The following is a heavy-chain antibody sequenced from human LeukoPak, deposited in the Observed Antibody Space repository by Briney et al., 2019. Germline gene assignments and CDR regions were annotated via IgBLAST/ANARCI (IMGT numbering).Heavy chain of an antibody. V-gene: IGHV3-7*01. D-gene: IGHD2-15*01. J-gene: IGHJ3*02. Sequence: PGGSLRLSYAASGFTFSVYWMSWVRQAPGKGLEWVANIKQDGSEKYYVGSVKGRFTISRDNAKNSLYLQMNSLRAEDTAVYYCTRSDCSGGGCYSDRAFDIWWQGTMVAVSS. CDR1: GFTFSVYW. CDR2: IKQDGSEK. CDR3: TRSDCSGGGCYSDRAFDI.